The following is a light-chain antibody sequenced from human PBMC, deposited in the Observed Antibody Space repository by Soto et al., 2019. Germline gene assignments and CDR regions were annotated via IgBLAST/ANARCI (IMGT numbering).Light chain of an antibody. CDR1: QSVSSSY. Sequence: EIVLTQSPGTLSLSPGERATLSCRASQSVSSSYLAWYQQKPGQAPRLLIYGASSRATGLPDRFSGSGSGTDFTLTISRQEPEDFAVYYCQQDGSSPRTFGQGTKVEIK. CDR2: GAS. CDR3: QQDGSSPRT. V-gene: IGKV3-20*01. J-gene: IGKJ1*01.